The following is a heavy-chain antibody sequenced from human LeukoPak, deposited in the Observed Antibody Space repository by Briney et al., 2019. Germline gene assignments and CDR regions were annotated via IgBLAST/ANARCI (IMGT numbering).Heavy chain of an antibody. CDR3: ALERVVVAEGAFDI. J-gene: IGHJ3*02. Sequence: ASVKVSCKASGYTFTGYYRHWVRQAPGQGLEWMGWINPNSGGTNYAQKFQGRVTMTRDTSISTAYMELSRLRSDDTAVYYCALERVVVAEGAFDIWGQGTMVTVSS. CDR1: GYTFTGYY. CDR2: INPNSGGT. D-gene: IGHD2-15*01. V-gene: IGHV1-2*02.